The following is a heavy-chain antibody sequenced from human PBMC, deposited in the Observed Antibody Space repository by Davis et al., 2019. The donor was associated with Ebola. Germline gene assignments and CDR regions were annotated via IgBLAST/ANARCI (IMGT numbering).Heavy chain of an antibody. J-gene: IGHJ4*02. CDR2: INAGNGYT. CDR1: GYTFNKYN. D-gene: IGHD7-27*01. CDR3: ARSNWGYYFDS. Sequence: ASVKVSCKASGYTFNKYNMHWVRQAPGQRLEWMGWINAGNGYTKYSLKFRGRVTITRDTSASTAYMELRSLTSEDTAVYYCARSNWGYYFDSWGQGTLVTVSS. V-gene: IGHV1-3*01.